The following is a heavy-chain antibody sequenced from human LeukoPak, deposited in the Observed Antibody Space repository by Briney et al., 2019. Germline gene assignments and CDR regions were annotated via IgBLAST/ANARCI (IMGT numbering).Heavy chain of an antibody. CDR1: GFTFSSYA. D-gene: IGHD3-22*01. Sequence: GGSLRLSCAASGFTFSSYAMHWVRQAPGKGLEWVAVISYDGSNKYYADSVKGRFTISRDNSKNTLYLQMNSLRAEDTAVYYCARGPHRYYYDSSGYLPDYWGQGTLVTVSS. CDR3: ARGPHRYYYDSSGYLPDY. V-gene: IGHV3-30*04. CDR2: ISYDGSNK. J-gene: IGHJ4*02.